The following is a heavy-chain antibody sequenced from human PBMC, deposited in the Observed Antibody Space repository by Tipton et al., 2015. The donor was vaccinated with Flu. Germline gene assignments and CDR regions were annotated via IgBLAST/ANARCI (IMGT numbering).Heavy chain of an antibody. CDR2: IIPIVGTT. J-gene: IGHJ4*02. CDR1: GGTFSSYA. Sequence: QSGAEVKKPGSSVKVSCKASGGTFSSYAFSWVRQAPGQGLEWVGGIIPIVGTTDYAQKFQDRVTITADKSTNTVYIEVSDLRSDDTATFYCARGAYGPASGWGQGTLVTVSS. CDR3: ARGAYGPASG. V-gene: IGHV1-69*06. D-gene: IGHD2-2*01.